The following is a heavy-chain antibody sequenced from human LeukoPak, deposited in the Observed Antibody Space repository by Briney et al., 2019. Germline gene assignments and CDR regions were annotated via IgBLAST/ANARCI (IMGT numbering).Heavy chain of an antibody. Sequence: GGSLRLSCAASGFTFSNAWMSWVRQAPGKGLEWVSRFRSKTDGGTIDYAAPVKGRFTISRDDSRNTLYLQMNSLKTEDTAVYYCTTVIMGAPKDDYWGQGTLVTVSS. D-gene: IGHD1-26*01. J-gene: IGHJ4*02. CDR3: TTVIMGAPKDDY. V-gene: IGHV3-15*05. CDR1: GFTFSNAW. CDR2: FRSKTDGGTI.